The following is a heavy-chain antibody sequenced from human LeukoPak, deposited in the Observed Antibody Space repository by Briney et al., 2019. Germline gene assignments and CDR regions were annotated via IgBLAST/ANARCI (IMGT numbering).Heavy chain of an antibody. CDR2: INPNSAGT. CDR3: AGRPDTAMVAIFDY. V-gene: IGHV1-2*02. CDR1: GYTFTSYG. Sequence: ASVKVSCKASGYTFTSYGISWVRQAPGQGLEWMGWINPNSAGTNYAQKFQGRVTMTGDTSISTAYMELSRLSSDDTAIYYCAGRPDTAMVAIFDYWGQGTLVTVSS. J-gene: IGHJ4*02. D-gene: IGHD5-18*01.